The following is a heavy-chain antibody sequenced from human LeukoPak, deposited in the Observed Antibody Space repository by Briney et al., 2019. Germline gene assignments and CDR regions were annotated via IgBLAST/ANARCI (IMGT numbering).Heavy chain of an antibody. D-gene: IGHD5-18*01. CDR1: GGTFSSYA. CDR3: ARGLGRTAMVTRGGVRFDY. Sequence: SVKVSCKASGGTFSSYAINWVRQAPGQGLEWMGGIIPIFGTANYALKFQARVTITADKSTSTAYMELSSLRSEDTAVYYCARGLGRTAMVTRGGVRFDYWGQGTLVTVSS. J-gene: IGHJ4*02. V-gene: IGHV1-69*06. CDR2: IIPIFGTA.